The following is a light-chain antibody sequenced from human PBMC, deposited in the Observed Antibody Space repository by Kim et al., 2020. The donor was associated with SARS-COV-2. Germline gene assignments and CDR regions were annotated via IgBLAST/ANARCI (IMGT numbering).Light chain of an antibody. CDR2: EDN. V-gene: IGLV6-57*03. Sequence: TVTISCHRSSGSIASNYVQWYQQRPGSAPTTVIYEDNQRPSGVPDRFSGSIDSSSNSASLTISGLKTEDEADYYCQSYDSSNPHWVFGGGTQLTVL. CDR1: SGSIASNY. CDR3: QSYDSSNPHWV. J-gene: IGLJ3*02.